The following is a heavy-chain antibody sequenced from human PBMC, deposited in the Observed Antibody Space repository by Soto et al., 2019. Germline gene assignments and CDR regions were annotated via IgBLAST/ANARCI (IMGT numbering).Heavy chain of an antibody. Sequence: SVRVSCTDSGGTFSIYDISWVRPANGQVLEWMGGIIPIFGTANYAQKFQGRVTITADESTSTAYMELSSLRSEDTAVYYCARARGYYDSSGKGAFDSWGQGTMVT. CDR2: IIPIFGTA. V-gene: IGHV1-69*13. CDR1: GGTFSIYD. D-gene: IGHD3-22*01. CDR3: ARARGYYDSSGKGAFDS. J-gene: IGHJ3*02.